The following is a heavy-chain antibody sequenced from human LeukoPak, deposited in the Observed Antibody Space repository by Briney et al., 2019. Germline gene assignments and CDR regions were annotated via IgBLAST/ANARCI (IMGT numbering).Heavy chain of an antibody. Sequence: PGGSLRLSCAGSGFSFSASGMNWVRQAPGKGLEWVSYISSSGSTIYYADSVKGRFTISRDNAKNSLYLQMNSLRAEDTAVYYCAELGITMIGGVWGKGTTVTISS. CDR3: AELGITMIGGV. J-gene: IGHJ6*04. CDR2: ISSSGSTI. V-gene: IGHV3-48*04. CDR1: GFSFSASG. D-gene: IGHD3-10*02.